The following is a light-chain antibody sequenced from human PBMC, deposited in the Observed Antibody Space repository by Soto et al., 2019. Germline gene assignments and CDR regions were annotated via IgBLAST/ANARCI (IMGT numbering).Light chain of an antibody. CDR2: EVN. J-gene: IGLJ1*01. CDR1: SSDVGGYNY. CDR3: SSYTSSSTLGV. V-gene: IGLV2-14*01. Sequence: QSVPTQPASVSGSPGQSITISCTGTSSDVGGYNYVSWYQQHPGKAPKLMIYEVNNRPSGVSNRFSGSKSGSTASLTISGLQAEDEADYYCSSYTSSSTLGVFGTGTKLTVL.